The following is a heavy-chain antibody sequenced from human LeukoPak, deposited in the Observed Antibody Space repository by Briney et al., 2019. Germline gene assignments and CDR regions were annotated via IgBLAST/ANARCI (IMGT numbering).Heavy chain of an antibody. Sequence: SQTLSLTCAISGDSVSSNSAAWNWIRQSPSRGLEWLGRTYYRSKWYNDYAVSVKSRITINPDTSKNQFSLQLNSVTPEDTAVYYCARARVNYDLWSGYPTFDYWGQGTLVTVSS. CDR2: TYYRSKWYN. J-gene: IGHJ4*02. CDR3: ARARVNYDLWSGYPTFDY. D-gene: IGHD3-3*01. V-gene: IGHV6-1*01. CDR1: GDSVSSNSAA.